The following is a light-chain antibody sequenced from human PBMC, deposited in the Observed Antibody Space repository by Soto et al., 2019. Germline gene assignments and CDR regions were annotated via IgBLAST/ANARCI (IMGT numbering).Light chain of an antibody. CDR1: QSVLYSSNNQNY. J-gene: IGKJ1*01. CDR2: WAS. Sequence: DIVMTQSPDSLAVSLGERATINCKSSQSVLYSSNNQNYLAWYQQKPGQPPKLLIYWASTRQSGVPDRFSGSGSGTDFTLTISSLQAEDVAVYYCHQYSTTPRTFGQGTKVESK. CDR3: HQYSTTPRT. V-gene: IGKV4-1*01.